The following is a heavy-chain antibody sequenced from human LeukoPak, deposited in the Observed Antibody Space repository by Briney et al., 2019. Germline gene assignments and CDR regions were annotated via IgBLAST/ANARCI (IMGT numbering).Heavy chain of an antibody. J-gene: IGHJ6*03. D-gene: IGHD2-21*02. CDR1: GFTFSSYG. Sequence: GGSLRLSCAASGFTFSSYGMHWARQAPGKGLEWVGRIRSKANSYATAYAASVKGRFTISRDDSKNTAYLQMNSLKTEDTAVYYCARTYCGGDCRGYYYSYYMDVWGKGTTVTISS. V-gene: IGHV3-73*01. CDR3: ARTYCGGDCRGYYYSYYMDV. CDR2: IRSKANSYAT.